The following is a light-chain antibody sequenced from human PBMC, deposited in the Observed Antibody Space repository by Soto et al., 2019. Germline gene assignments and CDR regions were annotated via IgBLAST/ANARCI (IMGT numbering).Light chain of an antibody. CDR3: QQYKNWQT. J-gene: IGKJ4*01. CDR2: NAS. V-gene: IGKV3-15*01. CDR1: QTINTN. Sequence: TLSPGRLCVSPGETAILSCRASQTINTNLAWYQQKPGQAPRLLIHNASTRATAIPARFSGTGSGTEFTLTISGLQSEDCAVYYCQQYKNWQTFGGGTKVDI.